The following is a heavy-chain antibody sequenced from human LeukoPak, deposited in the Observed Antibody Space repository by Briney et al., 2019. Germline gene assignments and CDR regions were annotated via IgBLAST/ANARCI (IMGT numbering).Heavy chain of an antibody. CDR2: IRYDGSNK. J-gene: IGHJ4*02. V-gene: IGHV3-30*02. CDR3: ATPKYSSSWYPEGN. CDR1: GFTFSSYG. Sequence: GGSLRLSCAASGFTFSSYGMHWVRQAPGKGLEWVAFIRYDGSNKYYADSVKGRFTISRDNSKNTLYLQMNSLRAEDTAVYYCATPKYSSSWYPEGNWGQGTLVTVSS. D-gene: IGHD6-13*01.